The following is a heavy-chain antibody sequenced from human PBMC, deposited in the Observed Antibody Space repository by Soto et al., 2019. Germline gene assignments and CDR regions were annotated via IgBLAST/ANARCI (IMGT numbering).Heavy chain of an antibody. Sequence: GGSLRLSCAASGFTFSSYVMSWVRQAPGKGLDWVSAISGSGGSTYYADSVKGRFTISRDNSRNTLYLQMNSLRAEDTAVYYCAKSVAAAGEYYYYYGMDVWGQGTTVTVS. D-gene: IGHD6-13*01. CDR2: ISGSGGST. CDR1: GFTFSSYV. V-gene: IGHV3-23*01. CDR3: AKSVAAAGEYYYYYGMDV. J-gene: IGHJ6*02.